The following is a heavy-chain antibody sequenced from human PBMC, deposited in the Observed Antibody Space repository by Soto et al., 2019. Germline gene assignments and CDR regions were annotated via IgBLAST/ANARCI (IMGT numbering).Heavy chain of an antibody. CDR1: GGSVSSSSSY. J-gene: IGHJ4*02. V-gene: IGHV4-39*01. CDR3: ARLGGITGYSSAWYKFEH. D-gene: IGHD6-19*01. Sequence: PSESLALGCAVSGGSVSSSSSYWGWIRQPPGKGLEWIGNIYYSGSTYYNPSLKSRVTISVDTSKNQFSLKLSSVTAADTAVYYCARLGGITGYSSAWYKFEHWSQGTLVTVSS. CDR2: IYYSGST.